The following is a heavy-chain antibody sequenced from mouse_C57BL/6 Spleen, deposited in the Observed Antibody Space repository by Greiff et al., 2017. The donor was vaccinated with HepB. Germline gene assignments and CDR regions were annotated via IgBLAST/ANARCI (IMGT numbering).Heavy chain of an antibody. Sequence: VKLMESGAELVRPGASVKLSCKASGYTFTDYYINWVKQRPGQGLEWIARIYPGSGNTYYNEKFKGKATLTAEKSSSTAYMQLSSLTSEDSAVYFCARSKNYGSSHYFDYWGQGTTLTVSS. D-gene: IGHD1-1*01. CDR1: GYTFTDYY. J-gene: IGHJ2*01. CDR3: ARSKNYGSSHYFDY. CDR2: IYPGSGNT. V-gene: IGHV1-76*01.